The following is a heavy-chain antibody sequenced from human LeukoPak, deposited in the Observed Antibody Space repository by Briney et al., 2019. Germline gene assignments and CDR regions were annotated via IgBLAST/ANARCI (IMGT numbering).Heavy chain of an antibody. CDR3: ARGYDSSGYYWRDDAFDI. D-gene: IGHD3-22*01. CDR2: ISSSSSYI. CDR1: GFTFSSYG. J-gene: IGHJ3*02. V-gene: IGHV3-21*01. Sequence: GGSLRLSCAASGFTFSSYGMHWVRQAPGKGLEWVSSISSSSSYIYYADSVKGRFTISRDNAKNSLYLQMNSLRAEDTAVYYCARGYDSSGYYWRDDAFDIWGQGTMVTVSS.